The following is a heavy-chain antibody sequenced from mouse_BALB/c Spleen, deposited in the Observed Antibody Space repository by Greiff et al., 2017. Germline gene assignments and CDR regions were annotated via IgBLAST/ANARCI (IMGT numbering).Heavy chain of an antibody. V-gene: IGHV5-6-5*01. D-gene: IGHD1-1*01. CDR1: GFTFSSYA. J-gene: IGHJ1*01. Sequence: DVMLVESGGGLVKPGGSLKLSCAASGFTFSSYAMSWVRQTPEKRLEWVASISSGGSTYYPDSVKGRFTISRDNARNILYLQMSSLRSEDTAMYYCARGQDYYGSSPYWYFDVWGAGTTVTVSS. CDR3: ARGQDYYGSSPYWYFDV. CDR2: ISSGGST.